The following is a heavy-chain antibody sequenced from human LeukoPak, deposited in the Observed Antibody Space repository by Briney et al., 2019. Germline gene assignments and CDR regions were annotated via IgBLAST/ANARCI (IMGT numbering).Heavy chain of an antibody. CDR2: INQDGSEN. CDR1: GFSFSDFW. D-gene: IGHD3-10*01. J-gene: IGHJ4*02. V-gene: IGHV3-7*01. CDR3: TKGRSNHY. Sequence: GGSLRLSRAASGFSFSDFWMGWVRQAPGKGLEWVANINQDGSENYYVDSVKGRFTISRDNAKKSLYLQMNSLRAEDTAVYYCTKGRSNHYWGQGTLVTVST.